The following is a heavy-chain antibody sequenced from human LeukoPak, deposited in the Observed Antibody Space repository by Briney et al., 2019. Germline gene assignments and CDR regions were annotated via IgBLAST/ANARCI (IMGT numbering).Heavy chain of an antibody. CDR1: GFTVSSNY. J-gene: IGHJ4*02. V-gene: IGHV3-53*01. CDR2: IYSGGST. CDR3: TRNGAAAFDY. D-gene: IGHD6-13*01. Sequence: GGSPRLSCAASGFTVSSNYMSWVRQAPGKGLEWVSVIYSGGSTNYADSVKGRSTISRDNSKNTVYLQMNSLRAEDTAVYYCTRNGAAAFDYWGQGTLVTVSS.